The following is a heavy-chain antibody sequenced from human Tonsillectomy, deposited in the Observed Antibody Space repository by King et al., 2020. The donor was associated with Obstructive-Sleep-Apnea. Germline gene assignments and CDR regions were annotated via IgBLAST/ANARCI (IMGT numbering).Heavy chain of an antibody. Sequence: QLVQSGGGLVQTGGSLRLSCAASGFTFSSYWMSWVRQAPGKGLEWVANIKHDGSDKYYVDSVKGRFTISRDNAKNSLYLQMNSLRAEDTAVYYCAREAESAWYDQQEYFRHWGQGTPVTVSS. J-gene: IGHJ1*01. V-gene: IGHV3-7*03. D-gene: IGHD6-19*01. CDR3: AREAESAWYDQQEYFRH. CDR2: IKHDGSDK. CDR1: GFTFSSYW.